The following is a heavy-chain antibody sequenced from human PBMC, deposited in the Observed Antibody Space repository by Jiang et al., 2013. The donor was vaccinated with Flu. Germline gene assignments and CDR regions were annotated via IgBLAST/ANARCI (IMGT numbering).Heavy chain of an antibody. J-gene: IGHJ3*01. V-gene: IGHV1-18*01. Sequence: SGAEVKKSGASVKVSCKASGYTFTNSGFMWVRQAPGQGLEWMGWISVYNGGTNYAQNFEGRVTMTTDTSTNTAYMELRSLTSDDTAVYYCARAKWQWLPPRNAFDVWGQGTMLIVSS. CDR3: ARAKWQWLPPRNAFDV. CDR1: GYTFTNSG. CDR2: ISVYNGGT. D-gene: IGHD6-19*01.